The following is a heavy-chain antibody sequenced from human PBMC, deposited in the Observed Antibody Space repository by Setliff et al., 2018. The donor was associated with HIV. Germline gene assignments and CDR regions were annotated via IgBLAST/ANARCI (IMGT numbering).Heavy chain of an antibody. CDR3: ARGLSFYDPGGFDY. J-gene: IGHJ4*02. V-gene: IGHV4-4*07. CDR1: GGSISSYY. D-gene: IGHD3-22*01. Sequence: SETLSLTCTVSGGSISSYYWSWIRQPAGKGLEWIGRIYKSGSTDYNPSLKSRVTISVDTSKNQFSLKLSSVTAADTAVYYCARGLSFYDPGGFDYWGQGTLVTVSS. CDR2: IYKSGST.